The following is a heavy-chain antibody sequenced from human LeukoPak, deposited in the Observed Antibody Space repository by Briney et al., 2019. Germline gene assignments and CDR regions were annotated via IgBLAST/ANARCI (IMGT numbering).Heavy chain of an antibody. D-gene: IGHD6-19*01. V-gene: IGHV3-7*04. Sequence: GGSLRLSCSASGFPFSHYWMTWVSQAPGKGLEWVANINQEESEKYYVDSVKGRFTISRDNARNSLSLQMNSPRAEDTAVYFCVRAAGALNFWGQGTLVTVSS. CDR2: INQEESEK. J-gene: IGHJ4*02. CDR1: GFPFSHYW. CDR3: VRAAGALNF.